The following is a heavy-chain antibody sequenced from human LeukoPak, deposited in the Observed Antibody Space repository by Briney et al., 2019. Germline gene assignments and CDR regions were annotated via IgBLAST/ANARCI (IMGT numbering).Heavy chain of an antibody. V-gene: IGHV4-61*02. CDR1: GGSISSGSYY. CDR3: ARGDYYDSSGYPN. Sequence: SETLSLTCTVSGGSISSGSYYWSWIRQPAGKGLEWIGRIYTSGSTNYNPSLKSRATISVDTSKNQFSLKLSSVTAADTAVYYCARGDYYDSSGYPNWGQGTLVTVSS. D-gene: IGHD3-22*01. CDR2: IYTSGST. J-gene: IGHJ4*02.